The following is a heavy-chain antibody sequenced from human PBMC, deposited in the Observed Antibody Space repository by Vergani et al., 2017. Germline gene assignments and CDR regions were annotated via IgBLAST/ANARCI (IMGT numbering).Heavy chain of an antibody. CDR2: MDYNGRA. J-gene: IGHJ6*03. CDR3: ARVNTETNGHLYYYYYMDV. Sequence: QLQLQESGPGLVKPSGTLSLTCSVTGGSFFNSRYYWGWIRQPPGKGLEWIGSMDYNGRAYYTPSLKSRITMSVDKSRNQFSMTLNSVTATDTAIYFCARVNTETNGHLYYYYYMDVWGQGTAVTVS. V-gene: IGHV4-39*07. CDR1: GGSFFNSRYY. D-gene: IGHD4-11*01.